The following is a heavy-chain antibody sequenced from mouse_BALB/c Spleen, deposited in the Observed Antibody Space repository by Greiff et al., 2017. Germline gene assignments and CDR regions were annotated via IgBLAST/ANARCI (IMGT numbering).Heavy chain of an antibody. D-gene: IGHD2-14*01. CDR2: IYPGDGDT. Sequence: QVQLQQSGAELVRPGSSVKISCKASGYAFSSYWMNWVKQRPGQGLEWIGQIYPGDGDTNYNGKFEGKATLTADKSSSTAYMQLSSLTSEDSAVYFCARGYDDAMDYWGQGTSVTVSS. V-gene: IGHV1-80*01. J-gene: IGHJ4*01. CDR1: GYAFSSYW. CDR3: ARGYDDAMDY.